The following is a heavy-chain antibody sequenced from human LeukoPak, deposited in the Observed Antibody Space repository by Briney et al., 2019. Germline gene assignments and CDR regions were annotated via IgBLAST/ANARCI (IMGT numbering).Heavy chain of an antibody. J-gene: IGHJ3*02. V-gene: IGHV1-2*02. CDR2: INPNSGGT. CDR1: GYTFTGYY. CDR3: ATASPPDSSGSYDDNYAFDI. Sequence: ASVKVSCKASGYTFTGYYMHWVRQAPGQGLEWMGWINPNSGGTNYAQKFRGRVTMTRDTSISTAYMELSRLRSADTAVYYRATASPPDSSGSYDDNYAFDICGQGTMATVSS. D-gene: IGHD6-25*01.